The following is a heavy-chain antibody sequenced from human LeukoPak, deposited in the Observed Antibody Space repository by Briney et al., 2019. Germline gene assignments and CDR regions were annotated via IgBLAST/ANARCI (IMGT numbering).Heavy chain of an antibody. CDR1: GFTFINYW. D-gene: IGHD6-13*01. CDR2: INGVGTTI. CDR3: AKEAAGADFDY. J-gene: IGHJ4*02. V-gene: IGHV3-74*01. Sequence: GGSLRLSCAASGFTFINYWMHWVRQAPGKGLVWVSRINGVGTTISYADSVKGRFTISRDNAKNTLYFQMNSLRAEDTAVYYCAKEAAGADFDYWGQGTLVTVSP.